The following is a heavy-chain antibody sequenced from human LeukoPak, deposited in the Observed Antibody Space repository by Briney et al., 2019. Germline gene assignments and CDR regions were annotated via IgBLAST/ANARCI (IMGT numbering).Heavy chain of an antibody. D-gene: IGHD1-26*01. V-gene: IGHV3-30-3*01. Sequence: GGSLRLSCAASGFTFSNYAMHWVRQAPGKGLEWMAVISFDGSNKYYADSVKGRFTISRDNSKNSLYLQMNSLRTEDTALYYCAKAGMGATLYYGMDVWGQGTTVTVSS. CDR1: GFTFSNYA. J-gene: IGHJ6*02. CDR2: ISFDGSNK. CDR3: AKAGMGATLYYGMDV.